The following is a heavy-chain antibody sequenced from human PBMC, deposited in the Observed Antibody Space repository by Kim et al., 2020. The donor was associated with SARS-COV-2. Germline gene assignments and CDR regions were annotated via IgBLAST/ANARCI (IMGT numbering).Heavy chain of an antibody. CDR1: GFTLSNAW. V-gene: IGHV3-15*01. CDR3: SREGVGGGAFDI. D-gene: IGHD1-26*01. Sequence: GGSLRLSCAASGFTLSNAWMSWVRQSPGKGLEWVGRIKSKTKAGITDYAAPVKGRFTISRDDSKNTLYLQMNSLKTEDTAIYYCSREGVGGGAFDIWGLGTMVTVSS. CDR2: IKSKTKAGIT. J-gene: IGHJ3*02.